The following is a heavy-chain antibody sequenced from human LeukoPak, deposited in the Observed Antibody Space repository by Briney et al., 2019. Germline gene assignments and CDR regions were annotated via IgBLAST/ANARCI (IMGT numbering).Heavy chain of an antibody. Sequence: ASVKVSCKASGYTLTGYYMHSVRQDPGHGREWMGWINPNSGGTNYAQKVQGRVTMTRDTSISTAYMELSRLRSDDTAVYYCATLYCSSTSCLDPWGQGTLVTVSS. CDR1: GYTLTGYY. D-gene: IGHD2-2*01. CDR2: INPNSGGT. V-gene: IGHV1-2*02. J-gene: IGHJ5*02. CDR3: ATLYCSSTSCLDP.